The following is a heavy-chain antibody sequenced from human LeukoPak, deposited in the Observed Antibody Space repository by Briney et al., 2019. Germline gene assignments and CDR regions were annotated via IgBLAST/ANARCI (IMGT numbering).Heavy chain of an antibody. J-gene: IGHJ4*02. CDR2: INHSGST. D-gene: IGHD6-19*01. Sequence: SETLSLTCTVSGGSISSSSYYWSWIRQPPGKGLEWIGEINHSGSTNYNPSLKSRVTISVDTSKNQFSLKLSSVTAADTAVYYCARIPYSSGWYSAVDYWGQGTLVTVSS. CDR3: ARIPYSSGWYSAVDY. CDR1: GGSISSSSYY. V-gene: IGHV4-39*07.